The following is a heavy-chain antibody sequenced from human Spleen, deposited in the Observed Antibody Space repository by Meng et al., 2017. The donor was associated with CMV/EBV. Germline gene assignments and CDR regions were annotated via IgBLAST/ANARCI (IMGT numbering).Heavy chain of an antibody. J-gene: IGHJ4*02. Sequence: VGSLSLSCAASGVMIRGYWMNWVRQTPGKGLEWVANIKQDGGESYYADSVTGRFNIFRDNAQNTLYLQMNGLRAEDTAVYYCASPPSNDFWSGYSSPLNFWGQGTLVTVSS. CDR1: GVMIRGYW. V-gene: IGHV3-7*01. D-gene: IGHD3-3*01. CDR2: IKQDGGES. CDR3: ASPPSNDFWSGYSSPLNF.